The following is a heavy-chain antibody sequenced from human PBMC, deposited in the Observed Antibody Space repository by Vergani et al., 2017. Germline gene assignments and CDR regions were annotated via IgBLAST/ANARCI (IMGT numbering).Heavy chain of an antibody. V-gene: IGHV3-33*01. D-gene: IGHD1-1*01. Sequence: QVQLVESEGGVVQPGRSLTLSCVASGFTFSSHRMHWVRQAPGKGLEWVAVIWYDGSNKYYGDSVKGRVTISRDNSKNTLYLQMNSLRVEDTAVYYCARWGNEKRLDSWGQGTLVTVSS. J-gene: IGHJ5*01. CDR1: GFTFSSHR. CDR2: IWYDGSNK. CDR3: ARWGNEKRLDS.